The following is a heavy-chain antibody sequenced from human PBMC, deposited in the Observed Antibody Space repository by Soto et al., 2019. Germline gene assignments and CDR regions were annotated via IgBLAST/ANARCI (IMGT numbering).Heavy chain of an antibody. CDR2: ISAYNGNT. Sequence: ASVKVSCKASGYTFTSYGISWVRQAPGQGLEWMGWISAYNGNTNYAQKLQGRVTMTTDTSTSTAYMELRSLRSDDTAVYYCARGSTSRGYCSGGSCYLLFDRFDPWGQGTLVTVSS. J-gene: IGHJ5*02. D-gene: IGHD2-15*01. CDR3: ARGSTSRGYCSGGSCYLLFDRFDP. CDR1: GYTFTSYG. V-gene: IGHV1-18*04.